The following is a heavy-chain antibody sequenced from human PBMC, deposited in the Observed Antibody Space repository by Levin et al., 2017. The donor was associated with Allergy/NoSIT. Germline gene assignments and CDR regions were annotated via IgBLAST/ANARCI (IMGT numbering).Heavy chain of an antibody. CDR2: INSDGSST. CDR1: GFTFSSYW. CDR3: ARTPPGEYDFWSGYPTGNYDYYGMDV. J-gene: IGHJ6*02. Sequence: GGSLRLSCAASGFTFSSYWMHWVRQAPGKGLVWVSRINSDGSSTSYADSVKGRFTISRDNAKNTLYLQMNSLRAEDTAVYYCARTPPGEYDFWSGYPTGNYDYYGMDVWGQGTTVTVSS. D-gene: IGHD3-3*01. V-gene: IGHV3-74*01.